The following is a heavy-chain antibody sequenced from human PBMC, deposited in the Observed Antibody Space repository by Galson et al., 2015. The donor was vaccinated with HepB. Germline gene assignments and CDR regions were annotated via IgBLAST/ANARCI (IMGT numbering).Heavy chain of an antibody. D-gene: IGHD4-17*01. CDR2: IYWNDDQ. CDR3: AHSGHDYGDIKYNWFDP. V-gene: IGHV2-5*01. Sequence: PALVKPTQPLTLTCTFSGFSFSTSGVGVGWIRQPPGKALEWLALIYWNDDQRYSPSLKSRLTITKDTSKNQVVLTMTNMDPVDTATYYCAHSGHDYGDIKYNWFDPWGRGTLVTVSS. J-gene: IGHJ5*02. CDR1: GFSFSTSGVG.